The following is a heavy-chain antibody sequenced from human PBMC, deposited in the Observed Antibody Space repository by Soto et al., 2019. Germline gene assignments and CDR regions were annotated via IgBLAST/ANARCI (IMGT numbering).Heavy chain of an antibody. Sequence: SETLSLTCAVYGGFLSESHWTWIRQPPGKGLEWIGEIDHVGGTNYNPSLKSRVTMSVDTSQNQFSLRLISVTAADTAMYFCVRIRYQLPSSVLWLDPWGQGTPVTVSS. V-gene: IGHV4-34*01. J-gene: IGHJ5*02. CDR1: GGFLSESH. CDR2: IDHVGGT. CDR3: VRIRYQLPSSVLWLDP. D-gene: IGHD3-16*01.